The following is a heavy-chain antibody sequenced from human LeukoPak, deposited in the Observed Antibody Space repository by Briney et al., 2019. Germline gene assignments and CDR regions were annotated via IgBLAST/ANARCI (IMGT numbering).Heavy chain of an antibody. J-gene: IGHJ5*02. CDR3: ARARGLDYGDYVRWFDP. V-gene: IGHV3-30*03. D-gene: IGHD4-17*01. Sequence: GGSLRLSCAASGFTFSSYAMSWVRQAPGKGLEWVAFITYDGSNTYYADSVKGRITISRDNSKNTLYLQTNSLRTEDTAVYYCARARGLDYGDYVRWFDPWGQGTLVIVSS. CDR2: ITYDGSNT. CDR1: GFTFSSYA.